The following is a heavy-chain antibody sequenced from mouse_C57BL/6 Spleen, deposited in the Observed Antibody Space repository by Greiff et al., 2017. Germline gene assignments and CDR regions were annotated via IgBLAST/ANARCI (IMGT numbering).Heavy chain of an antibody. V-gene: IGHV1-26*01. Sequence: EVQLQQSGPELVKPGASVKISCKASGYTFTDYYMNWVKQSHGKSLEWIGDINPNNGGTSYNQKFKGKATLTVDKSSSTAYMELRSLTSEDSAVYYCATNYYGSRSYYFDYWGQGTTLTVSS. CDR2: INPNNGGT. CDR3: ATNYYGSRSYYFDY. D-gene: IGHD1-1*01. CDR1: GYTFTDYY. J-gene: IGHJ2*01.